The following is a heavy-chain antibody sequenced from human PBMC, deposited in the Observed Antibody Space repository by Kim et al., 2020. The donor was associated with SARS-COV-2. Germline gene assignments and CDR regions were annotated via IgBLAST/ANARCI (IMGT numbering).Heavy chain of an antibody. D-gene: IGHD2-15*01. CDR3: AKDHFRAEVAYFDY. J-gene: IGHJ4*02. CDR2: ISGSGGST. Sequence: GGSLRLSCAASGFTSSSYAMSWVRQAPGKGLEWVSAISGSGGSTYYADSVKGRFTISRDNSKNTLYLQMNSLRAEDTAVYYCAKDHFRAEVAYFDYWGQGTLVTVSS. CDR1: GFTSSSYA. V-gene: IGHV3-23*01.